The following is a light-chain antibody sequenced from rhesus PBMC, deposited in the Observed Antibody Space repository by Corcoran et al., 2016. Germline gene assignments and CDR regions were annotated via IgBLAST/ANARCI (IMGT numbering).Light chain of an antibody. CDR2: DAS. V-gene: IGKV3-35*01. J-gene: IGKJ1*01. Sequence: EIVMTQSPATLSLSPGERATLSCRASQSVSSNLACYQQKPGQAPRLLIYDASNRATCIPDRFSGLGSGTDFTLTISSLEPGDVGVYYCQQGSNWPQTFGQGTKVEIK. CDR3: QQGSNWPQT. CDR1: QSVSSN.